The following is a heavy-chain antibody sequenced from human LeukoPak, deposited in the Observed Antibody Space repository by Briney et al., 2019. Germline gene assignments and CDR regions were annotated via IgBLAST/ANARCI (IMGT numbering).Heavy chain of an antibody. D-gene: IGHD3-22*01. Sequence: PSETLSLTCAVYGGSFSGYYWSWIRQPPGKGLEWIGEINHSGSTNYNPSLKSRVTISVDTSKNQFSLKLSSVTAADTAVYYCARRSHYYGSSGYYSVLYWFDPWGQGTLVTVSS. CDR1: GGSFSGYY. CDR3: ARRSHYYGSSGYYSVLYWFDP. V-gene: IGHV4-34*01. J-gene: IGHJ5*02. CDR2: INHSGST.